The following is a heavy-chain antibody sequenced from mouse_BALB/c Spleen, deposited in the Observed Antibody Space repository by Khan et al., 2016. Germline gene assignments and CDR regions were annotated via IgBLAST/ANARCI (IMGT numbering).Heavy chain of an antibody. CDR3: ASYGNYEAWFAY. CDR1: GYAFTNYL. J-gene: IGHJ3*01. Sequence: QVQLQQSGAELVRPGTSVKVSCKASGYAFTNYLIEWVKQRPGQGLEWIGVINPGSSGTNYNEMFKGKATLTADKSSSTAYLQLSSLTSDDSAVXSCASYGNYEAWFAYWGQGTLVTVST. V-gene: IGHV1-54*01. CDR2: INPGSSGT. D-gene: IGHD2-1*01.